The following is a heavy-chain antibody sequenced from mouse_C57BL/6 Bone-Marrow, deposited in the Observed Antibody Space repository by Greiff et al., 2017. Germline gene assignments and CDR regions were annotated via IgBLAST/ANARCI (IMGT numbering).Heavy chain of an antibody. J-gene: IGHJ4*01. Sequence: QVQLQQSGAELARPGASVKLSCKASGYTFTSYGISWVKQRTGQGLEWIGEIYPRSGNTYYNEKFKGTATLTADKSSSTAYMELRSLTSEDSAVYFCARSFYGLYYYAMDYWGQGTSVTVSS. D-gene: IGHD2-2*01. CDR2: IYPRSGNT. V-gene: IGHV1-81*01. CDR3: ARSFYGLYYYAMDY. CDR1: GYTFTSYG.